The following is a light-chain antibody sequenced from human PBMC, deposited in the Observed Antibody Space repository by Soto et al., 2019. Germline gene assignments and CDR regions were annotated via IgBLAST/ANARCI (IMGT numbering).Light chain of an antibody. J-gene: IGKJ4*01. CDR2: VAS. CDR3: QQLDSYPLP. Sequence: DIQLTQSPSFLSASVGDRVTLTCRASQDISTYLACYQQKPGKAPNLLIYVASTLQDGVPSRFSGTGSGTEFTLTLTNLQPADFATYYCQQLDSYPLPFGGGTEVEIK. CDR1: QDISTY. V-gene: IGKV1-9*01.